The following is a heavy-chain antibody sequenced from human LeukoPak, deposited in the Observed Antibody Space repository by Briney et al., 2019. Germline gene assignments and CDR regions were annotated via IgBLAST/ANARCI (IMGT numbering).Heavy chain of an antibody. Sequence: ASVKVSCKASGGAFSSYAISWVRQATGQRPEWMGWMSPNNGDTGYAQKFQDRVTMTRNTSISTAYMELSSLRSDDTAVYYCARGPPNWGYDYWGPGTLVTVSS. J-gene: IGHJ4*02. D-gene: IGHD7-27*01. CDR2: MSPNNGDT. V-gene: IGHV1-8*02. CDR3: ARGPPNWGYDY. CDR1: GGAFSSYA.